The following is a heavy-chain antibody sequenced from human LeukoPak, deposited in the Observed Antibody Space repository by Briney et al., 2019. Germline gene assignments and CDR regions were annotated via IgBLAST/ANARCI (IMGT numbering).Heavy chain of an antibody. V-gene: IGHV1-2*04. J-gene: IGHJ4*02. Sequence: ASVKVSCKASGYTFTCYYMHWVRQAPGQGLELMGWINPNSGGTNYAQKVQGWVTMTRDTSISTAYMELSRLRSDDPAVYYCARGVGDIVVVPAMYYFDYWGQGTLVTVSS. D-gene: IGHD2-2*01. CDR3: ARGVGDIVVVPAMYYFDY. CDR1: GYTFTCYY. CDR2: INPNSGGT.